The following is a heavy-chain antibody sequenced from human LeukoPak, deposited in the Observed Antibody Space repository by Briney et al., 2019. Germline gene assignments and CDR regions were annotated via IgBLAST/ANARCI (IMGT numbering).Heavy chain of an antibody. CDR2: IYPGDSDT. Sequence: GESLKISCKGSGYRFTSYWIGWVRQMPGKGLEWMGIIYPGDSDTRYSPSFQGQVTISADKSISTAYLQWSSLKASDTAMYYCARLNSGYEDYYYYYMDVWGKGTTVTVSS. J-gene: IGHJ6*03. V-gene: IGHV5-51*01. D-gene: IGHD5-12*01. CDR1: GYRFTSYW. CDR3: ARLNSGYEDYYYYYMDV.